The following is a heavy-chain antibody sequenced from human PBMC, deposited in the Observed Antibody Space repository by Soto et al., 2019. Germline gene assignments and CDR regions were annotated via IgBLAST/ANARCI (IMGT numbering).Heavy chain of an antibody. J-gene: IGHJ3*02. CDR1: GFTFSNAW. Sequence: GGSLRLSCAASGFTFSNAWMSWVRQAPGKGLEWVGRIKSKTDGGTTDYAAPVKGRFTISRDDSKNTLYLQMNSLKTEDTAVYYCTTVGYDVGSGYYGGPAFERWGKEKMLT. CDR2: IKSKTDGGTT. V-gene: IGHV3-15*01. CDR3: TTVGYDVGSGYYGGPAFER. D-gene: IGHD3-3*01.